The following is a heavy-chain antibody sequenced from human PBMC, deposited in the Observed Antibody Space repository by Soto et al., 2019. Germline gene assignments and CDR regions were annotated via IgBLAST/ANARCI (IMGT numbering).Heavy chain of an antibody. J-gene: IGHJ4*02. D-gene: IGHD6-19*01. Sequence: RLSCAASGFTFSDYPMNWVRQAPGKGLEWVSSIRTISSAIYFADSVRGRFTISRDNSKNTLYLQMSSLRAEDTAVYYCAIPSGLTVTGPDYWGQGTLVTVSS. CDR2: IRTISSAI. CDR1: GFTFSDYP. V-gene: IGHV3-48*01. CDR3: AIPSGLTVTGPDY.